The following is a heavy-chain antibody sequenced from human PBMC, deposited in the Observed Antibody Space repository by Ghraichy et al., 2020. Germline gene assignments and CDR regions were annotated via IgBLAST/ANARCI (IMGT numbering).Heavy chain of an antibody. CDR2: INGGGDDT. Sequence: GESLNISCTTSGFTFTSYSMAWVRQAPGKGLEWVSAINGGGDDTYYADSLKGRFTISRDNSKNTLYLQMNSLRVEDTAIYFCAKRFLISSSFIDYWGQGTLVTVSA. D-gene: IGHD6-6*01. CDR3: AKRFLISSSFIDY. J-gene: IGHJ4*02. V-gene: IGHV3-23*01. CDR1: GFTFTSYS.